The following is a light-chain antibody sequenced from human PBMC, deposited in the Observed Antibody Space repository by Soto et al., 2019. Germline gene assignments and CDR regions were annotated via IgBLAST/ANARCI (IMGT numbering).Light chain of an antibody. J-gene: IGLJ3*02. Sequence: QSVLTQPPSASGTPGQRVTISCSGSRSNIGNNAVSWYQQLPGTAPKLLIYNNNQRPSGVPDPFSGSKSGTSTSLAISGLQSEYEDDYYCAPWADSRNARGVFGGGTKLTVL. CDR2: NNN. V-gene: IGLV1-44*01. CDR3: APWADSRNARGV. CDR1: RSNIGNNA.